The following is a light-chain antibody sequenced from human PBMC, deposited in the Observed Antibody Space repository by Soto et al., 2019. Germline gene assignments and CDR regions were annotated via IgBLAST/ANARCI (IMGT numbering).Light chain of an antibody. Sequence: EIVLTQSPGTLCLSPGERATLSCRASQSVSSSFLAWYQQKPGQAPRLLIYGASSRATGIPARFSGSGSGTDFTLTISRLEPEDFAVYYCQQYGSSPLTFGGGTKVEIK. V-gene: IGKV3-20*01. CDR1: QSVSSSF. CDR3: QQYGSSPLT. J-gene: IGKJ4*01. CDR2: GAS.